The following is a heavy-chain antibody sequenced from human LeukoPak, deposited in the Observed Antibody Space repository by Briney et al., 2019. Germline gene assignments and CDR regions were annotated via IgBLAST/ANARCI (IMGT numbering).Heavy chain of an antibody. CDR2: IYSDGST. D-gene: IGHD6-19*01. CDR1: GFTVSSNY. V-gene: IGHV3-53*01. Sequence: PGGSLRLSCAASGFTVSSNYMSWVRQAPGKGLEWVSVIYSDGSTYYEDSVKGRFTISRDNSKNTLYLQMNSLRAEDTAVYYCAKVGAVAGSNWFDPWGQGTLVTVSS. J-gene: IGHJ5*02. CDR3: AKVGAVAGSNWFDP.